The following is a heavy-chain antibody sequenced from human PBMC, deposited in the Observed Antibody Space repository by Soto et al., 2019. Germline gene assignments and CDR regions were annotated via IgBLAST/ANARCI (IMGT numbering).Heavy chain of an antibody. CDR1: GFTFSSYS. V-gene: IGHV3-48*01. CDR3: ARASDWNYLDY. CDR2: ISSSSSTI. Sequence: GGSLRLSCAASGFTFSSYSMNWVRQAPGKGLEWVSYISSSSSTIYCAHSVKGRFTISRDNAKNSLYLQMNSLRAEDTAVYYCARASDWNYLDYWGQGTLVIVSS. J-gene: IGHJ4*02. D-gene: IGHD1-7*01.